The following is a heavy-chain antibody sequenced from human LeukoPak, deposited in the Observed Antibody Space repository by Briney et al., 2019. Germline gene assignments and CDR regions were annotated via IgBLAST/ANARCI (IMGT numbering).Heavy chain of an antibody. J-gene: IGHJ6*03. V-gene: IGHV7-4-1*02. CDR2: INTDTKNP. Sequence: GASVKVSCKASGGTFSSYAISWVRQAPGQGLEWMGWINTDTKNPTYAQDFTGRFVFSLDTSVSTAYLQINSLKAEDTAVYYCARVYSPYYMDVWGKGTTVTVSS. CDR3: ARVYSPYYMDV. CDR1: GGTFSSYA. D-gene: IGHD2-21*01.